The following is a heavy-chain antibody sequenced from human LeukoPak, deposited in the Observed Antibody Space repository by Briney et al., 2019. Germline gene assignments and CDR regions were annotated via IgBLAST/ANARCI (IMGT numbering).Heavy chain of an antibody. J-gene: IGHJ4*02. V-gene: IGHV1-2*02. CDR2: INPNSGDT. CDR3: AREFHYYFDS. Sequence: ASVKVSCKASGYIFTGYYLHWVRQAPGQGLEWMGWINPNSGDTSFAQKFQGRVTTSSDTSTSTTYMEMSRLSSDDTAMYYCAREFHYYFDSWGQGTLITVSS. CDR1: GYIFTGYY.